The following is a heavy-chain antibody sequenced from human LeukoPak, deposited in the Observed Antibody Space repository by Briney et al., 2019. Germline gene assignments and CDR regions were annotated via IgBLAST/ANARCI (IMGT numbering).Heavy chain of an antibody. CDR1: GYTFTGFY. V-gene: IGHV1-2*02. CDR3: AREAYLTANWFDP. D-gene: IGHD2-21*02. J-gene: IGHJ5*02. Sequence: GASVKVSCKASGYTFTGFYMHWVRQAPGQGLEWMGWINPKNGGINYAQKFQGRVTMTRDTSISTAYMELSRLRSDDMAVYYCAREAYLTANWFDPWGQGTLVTVSS. CDR2: INPKNGGI.